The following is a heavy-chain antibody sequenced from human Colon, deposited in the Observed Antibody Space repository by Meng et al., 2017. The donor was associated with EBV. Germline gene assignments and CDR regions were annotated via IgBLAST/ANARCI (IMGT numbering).Heavy chain of an antibody. CDR3: TRDGPDYGNYINFDY. Sequence: QVQLVQSGGEVKKPGASVKVSCKASGYTFTRYGISWVRQAPGQGLEWMAWISAYNGRTNFAQKFQGRVTVTTDTSTSTAYMELRSLRSDDTAVYYCTRDGPDYGNYINFDYWGQGPLVTVSS. CDR2: ISAYNGRT. J-gene: IGHJ4*02. CDR1: GYTFTRYG. D-gene: IGHD4-11*01. V-gene: IGHV1-18*01.